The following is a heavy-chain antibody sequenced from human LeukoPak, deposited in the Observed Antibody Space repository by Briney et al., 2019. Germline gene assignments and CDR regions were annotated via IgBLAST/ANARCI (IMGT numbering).Heavy chain of an antibody. CDR3: ASTEYSPWYSFDY. Sequence: GGSLRLSCAGSGFTFSSHAMSWVRQAPGKGLEWVSAMSGSGGSTYYADSVKGRFTISRDNSKNTLYLQMNSLRAEDTAVYYCASTEYSPWYSFDYWGQGTLVTVSS. CDR2: MSGSGGST. D-gene: IGHD6-6*01. V-gene: IGHV3-23*01. J-gene: IGHJ4*02. CDR1: GFTFSSHA.